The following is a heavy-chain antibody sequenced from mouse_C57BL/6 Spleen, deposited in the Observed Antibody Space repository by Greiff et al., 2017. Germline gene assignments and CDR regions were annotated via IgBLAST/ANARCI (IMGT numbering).Heavy chain of an antibody. J-gene: IGHJ4*01. V-gene: IGHV2-5*01. CDR3: AKNWDDYDVGYYAMDY. D-gene: IGHD2-4*01. Sequence: QMQLKESGPGLVQPSQSLSITCTVSGFSLTSYGVHWVRQSPGKGLEWLGVIWRGGSTDYNAAFMSRLSITKDNSKSQVFFKMNSLQADDTAIYYCAKNWDDYDVGYYAMDYWGQGTSVTVSS. CDR2: IWRGGST. CDR1: GFSLTSYG.